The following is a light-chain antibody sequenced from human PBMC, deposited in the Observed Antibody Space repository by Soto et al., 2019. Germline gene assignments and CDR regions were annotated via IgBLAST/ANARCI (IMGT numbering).Light chain of an antibody. Sequence: ENVLTQSPGTLSLSPGERATLSCRASQGASRYLSWYQQRPGQAPRLLIYGATIRATSIPDRCSGSGSGTDFTLTISRLEPEDFAVYYCQQYSTSPISFGQGTRLEIK. CDR2: GAT. CDR1: QGASRY. V-gene: IGKV3-20*01. CDR3: QQYSTSPIS. J-gene: IGKJ5*01.